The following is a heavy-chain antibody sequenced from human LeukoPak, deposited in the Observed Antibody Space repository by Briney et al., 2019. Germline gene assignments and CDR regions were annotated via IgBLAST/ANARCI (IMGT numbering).Heavy chain of an antibody. J-gene: IGHJ4*02. D-gene: IGHD1-26*01. V-gene: IGHV3-23*05. CDR2: ISRTGSDT. CDR3: ARRQVGFTCGSPDC. Sequence: GGSLRLSCAASGFTFSSHAMTWVRQAPGKGLEWVSGISRTGSDTYYADSVKGRFIISGDNSKSTMSLQMNSLRAEDTATYYCARRQVGFTCGSPDCWGQGTLVTVSS. CDR1: GFTFSSHA.